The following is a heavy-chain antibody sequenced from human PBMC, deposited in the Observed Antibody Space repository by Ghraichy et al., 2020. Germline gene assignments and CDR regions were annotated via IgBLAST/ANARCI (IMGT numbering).Heavy chain of an antibody. CDR1: GFTFSSYS. Sequence: GGSLRLSCAASGFTFSSYSMNWVRQAPGKGLEWVSSISSSSSYIYYADSVKGRFTISRDNAKNSLYLQMNSLRAEDTAVYYCARGKTGTTGAGMDVWGQGTTVTVSS. D-gene: IGHD1-1*01. CDR3: ARGKTGTTGAGMDV. J-gene: IGHJ6*02. CDR2: ISSSSSYI. V-gene: IGHV3-21*01.